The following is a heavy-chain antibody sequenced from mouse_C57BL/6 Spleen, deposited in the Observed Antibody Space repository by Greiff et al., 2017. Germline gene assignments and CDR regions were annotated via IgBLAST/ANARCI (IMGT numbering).Heavy chain of an antibody. CDR1: GFTFSSYA. CDR3: ARDAYDGSSQYFDV. J-gene: IGHJ1*03. D-gene: IGHD1-1*01. V-gene: IGHV5-4*01. Sequence: EVMLVESGGGLVKPGGSLKLSCAASGFTFSSYAMSWVRQTPEKRLEWVATISDGGSYTYYPDNVKGRFTISRDNAKTNLYLQMSHLKSEGTAMYYCARDAYDGSSQYFDVWGTGTTVTVSS. CDR2: ISDGGSYT.